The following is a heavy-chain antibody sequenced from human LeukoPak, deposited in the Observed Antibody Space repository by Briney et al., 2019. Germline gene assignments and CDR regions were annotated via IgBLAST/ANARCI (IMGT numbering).Heavy chain of an antibody. V-gene: IGHV3-9*01. CDR3: AKAVKIDYYDSSGYYAGVGFDI. J-gene: IGHJ3*02. CDR1: GFTFDDYA. Sequence: GGSLRLSCAASGFTFDDYAMHWVRQAPGKGLEWVSGISWNGDSIGCADSVKGRFTISRDNAKNSLYLQMNSLRAEDTALYYCAKAVKIDYYDSSGYYAGVGFDIWGQGTMVTVSS. D-gene: IGHD3-22*01. CDR2: ISWNGDSI.